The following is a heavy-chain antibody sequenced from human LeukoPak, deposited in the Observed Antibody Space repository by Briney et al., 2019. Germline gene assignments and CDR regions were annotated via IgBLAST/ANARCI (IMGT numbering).Heavy chain of an antibody. CDR2: IYYSGNT. D-gene: IGHD4-17*01. V-gene: IGHV4-59*01. J-gene: IGHJ4*02. Sequence: SETLSLTCTVSGGSISTYYWSWIRQPPGKGLEWIGYIYYSGNTNYNSSLKSRVTTSVDTSKNQFSLKVTSVTAADTAVYYCARVVTTGSYFDYWGQGTLVTVSS. CDR1: GGSISTYY. CDR3: ARVVTTGSYFDY.